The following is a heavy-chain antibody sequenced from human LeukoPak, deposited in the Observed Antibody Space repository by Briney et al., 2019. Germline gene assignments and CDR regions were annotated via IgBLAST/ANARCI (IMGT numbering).Heavy chain of an antibody. CDR3: ARSKYYDSSGYYHFDY. D-gene: IGHD3-22*01. J-gene: IGHJ4*02. Sequence: ASVKVSCKAYGYILTSYGISWVRQAPGQGLEWMGWISSYNGNTNYAQNLQGRVTMTTDTSTSTAYMELRSLRSDDTAAYYCARSKYYDSSGYYHFDYWGQGTLVTVSS. V-gene: IGHV1-18*01. CDR1: GYILTSYG. CDR2: ISSYNGNT.